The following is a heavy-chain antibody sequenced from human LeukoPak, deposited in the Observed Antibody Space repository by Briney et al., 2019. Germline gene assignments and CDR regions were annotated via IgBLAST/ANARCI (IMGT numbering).Heavy chain of an antibody. D-gene: IGHD3-10*01. CDR1: GFTFSSYA. Sequence: GGSLRLSCAASGFTFSSYAMSWVRQAPGKGLEWVSAISGSGGSTYYADSVKGRFTISRGNSKNTLYLQMNSLRAEDTAVYYCAKHLWRDLLWFGEGYYFGYWGQGTLVTVSS. V-gene: IGHV3-23*01. CDR3: AKHLWRDLLWFGEGYYFGY. CDR2: ISGSGGST. J-gene: IGHJ4*02.